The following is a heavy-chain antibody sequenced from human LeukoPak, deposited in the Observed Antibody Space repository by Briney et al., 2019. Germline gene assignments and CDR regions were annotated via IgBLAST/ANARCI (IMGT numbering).Heavy chain of an antibody. CDR2: IYSGGST. V-gene: IGHV3-53*04. Sequence: GGSLRLSCAASGFTVSSNYMSWVRQAPGKGLEWVSVIYSGGSTYYADSVEGRFTISRHNSKNTLYLQMNSLRAEDTAVYYCASQPGHSSSWYASGYWGQGTLVTVSS. CDR3: ASQPGHSSSWYASGY. D-gene: IGHD6-13*01. J-gene: IGHJ4*02. CDR1: GFTVSSNY.